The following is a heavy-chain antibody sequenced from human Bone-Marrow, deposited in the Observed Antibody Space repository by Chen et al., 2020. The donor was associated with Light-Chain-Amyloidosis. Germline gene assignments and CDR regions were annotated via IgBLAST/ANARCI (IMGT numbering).Heavy chain of an antibody. Sequence: AKLVGSGGGVVQPGGSLRLSCAASGFSPSSTWLHWVRQVPGKGLVWVSRINGDGGWTNYAGSVKGRVTISKDNAKNTLYLQMNYLSAEDTAVYYCAREKITGPRQSDALDIWGQGTMVTVSS. J-gene: IGHJ3*02. CDR1: GFSPSSTW. D-gene: IGHD1-20*01. CDR3: AREKITGPRQSDALDI. V-gene: IGHV3-74*01. CDR2: INGDGGWT.